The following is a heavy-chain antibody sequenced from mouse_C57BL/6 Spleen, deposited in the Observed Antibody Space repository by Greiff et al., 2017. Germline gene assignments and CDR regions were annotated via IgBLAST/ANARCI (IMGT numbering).Heavy chain of an antibody. D-gene: IGHD1-1*01. V-gene: IGHV1-53*01. CDR2: INPSNGGT. J-gene: IGHJ1*03. CDR1: GYTFPSYW. Sequence: VQLQQPGTELVKPGASVKLSCKASGYTFPSYWMHWVKQRPGQGLEWIGNINPSNGGTNYNEKFKSKATLTVDKSSSTAYMQLSSLTSEDSAVYYCARWYYGSSYVPYFDVWGTGTTVTVSS. CDR3: ARWYYGSSYVPYFDV.